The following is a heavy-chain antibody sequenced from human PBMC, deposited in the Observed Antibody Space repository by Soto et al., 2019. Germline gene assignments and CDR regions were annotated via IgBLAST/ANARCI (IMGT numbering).Heavy chain of an antibody. CDR2: ISSSSSYI. D-gene: IGHD6-6*01. CDR3: KRIQLGYDAFDI. V-gene: IGHV3-21*06. CDR1: GFTFSSYS. Sequence: EVQLVESGGGLVKPGGSLRLSCAASGFTFSSYSMNWVRQAPGKGLEWVSSISSSSSYIYYADSVKGRFTISRDNAKNSLYLQMNSLRAEDTAVYYCKRIQLGYDAFDIWGQGTMVTVSP. J-gene: IGHJ3*02.